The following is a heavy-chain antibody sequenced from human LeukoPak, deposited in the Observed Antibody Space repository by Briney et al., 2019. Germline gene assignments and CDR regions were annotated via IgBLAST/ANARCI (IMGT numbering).Heavy chain of an antibody. CDR3: ARDDDYDSSGYLIDY. CDR1: GYTFTGYY. Sequence: ASVKVSCKASGYTFTGYYMHWVRQAPGQGLEWMGWINPNSGGTNYAQKFQGRVTMTRDTSISTAYMELSRLRSDDTAVYYCARDDDYDSSGYLIDYWGQGTLVTVSS. V-gene: IGHV1-2*02. D-gene: IGHD3-22*01. CDR2: INPNSGGT. J-gene: IGHJ4*02.